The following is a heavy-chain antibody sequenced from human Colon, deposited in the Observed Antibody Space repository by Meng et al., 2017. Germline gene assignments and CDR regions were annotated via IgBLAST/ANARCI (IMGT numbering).Heavy chain of an antibody. CDR3: AKESVGTYGLYNFDS. CDR2: ITSKGDYT. Sequence: GESLKISCAASGFTFNNYGMAWVRQAPGKGLDYVSGITSKGDYTYYADSVRGRFTISRDNSKNTVYLQMNSLRAEDTALYFCAKESVGTYGLYNFDSWGQGTLVTVSS. J-gene: IGHJ4*02. V-gene: IGHV3-23*01. CDR1: GFTFNNYG. D-gene: IGHD1-26*01.